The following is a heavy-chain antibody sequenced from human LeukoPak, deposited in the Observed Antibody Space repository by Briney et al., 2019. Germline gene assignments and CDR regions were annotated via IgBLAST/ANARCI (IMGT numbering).Heavy chain of an antibody. CDR3: ARGGYSSGWPLDY. J-gene: IGHJ4*02. CDR2: INPNTGDT. CDR1: GFTFNAYY. D-gene: IGHD6-19*01. V-gene: IGHV1-2*02. Sequence: ASVKVSCKASGFTFNAYYIHWVRQAPGQGLEWMGWINPNTGDTNFAQKFQGRVAMTRDTSPSTAYMDLSRLTSDDTAVYYCARGGYSSGWPLDYWGQGTLVTVSS.